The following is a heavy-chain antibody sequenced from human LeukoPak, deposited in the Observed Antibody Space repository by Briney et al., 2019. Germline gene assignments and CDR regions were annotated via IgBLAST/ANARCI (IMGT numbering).Heavy chain of an antibody. CDR1: GVSFCGFS. J-gene: IGHJ3*02. V-gene: IGHV4-34*01. D-gene: IGHD4-11*01. CDR2: INHSGST. Sequence: PSETLSLTRAVYGVSFCGFSWSWIRQPPGKGLEWIGEINHSGSTNYNPSLKSRVTISADTSKNQFSLRLSSVTAADTAVYYCATTGARRRRGAPGAFDIWGQGTMVTVSS. CDR3: ATTGARRRRGAPGAFDI.